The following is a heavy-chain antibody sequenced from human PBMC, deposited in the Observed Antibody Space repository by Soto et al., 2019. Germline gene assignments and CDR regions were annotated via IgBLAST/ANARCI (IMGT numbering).Heavy chain of an antibody. CDR3: ARRTTTVTTPFDY. CDR2: IYYSGST. J-gene: IGHJ4*02. CDR1: GGSISSGGYY. V-gene: IGHV4-31*03. D-gene: IGHD4-17*01. Sequence: SETLSLTCTVSGGSISSGGYYWSWIRQHPGKGLKWIGYIYYSGSTYYNPSLESRVTISVDTSKNQFSLKLSSVTAADTAVYYCARRTTTVTTPFDYWGQGTLVTVSS.